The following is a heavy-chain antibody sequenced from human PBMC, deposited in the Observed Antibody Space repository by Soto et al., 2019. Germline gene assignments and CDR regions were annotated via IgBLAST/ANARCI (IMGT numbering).Heavy chain of an antibody. V-gene: IGHV3-23*01. CDR2: ISDSGGNT. Sequence: GGSLRLSCAASGFSFGSYAMSWVRQAPGKGLEWVSTISDSGGNTYYADSVKGRFTISRDNSKNTLYLQMNSLRVEDTAVYNCAKGPYSTSPHYFDYWGQGT. D-gene: IGHD6-6*01. CDR1: GFSFGSYA. J-gene: IGHJ4*02. CDR3: AKGPYSTSPHYFDY.